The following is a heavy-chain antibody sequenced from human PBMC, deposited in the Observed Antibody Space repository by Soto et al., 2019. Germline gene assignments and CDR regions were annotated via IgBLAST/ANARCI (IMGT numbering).Heavy chain of an antibody. CDR2: IKSKTDGGTT. D-gene: IGHD3-22*01. CDR3: TTRDYYDSSGYREFFDY. Sequence: ESGGGLVKPGGSLRLSCAASGFTFSNAWMNWVRQAPGKGLEWVGRIKSKTDGGTTDYAAPVKGRFTISRDDSKNTLYLQMNSLKTEDTAVYYCTTRDYYDSSGYREFFDYWGQGTLVTVSS. V-gene: IGHV3-15*07. J-gene: IGHJ4*02. CDR1: GFTFSNAW.